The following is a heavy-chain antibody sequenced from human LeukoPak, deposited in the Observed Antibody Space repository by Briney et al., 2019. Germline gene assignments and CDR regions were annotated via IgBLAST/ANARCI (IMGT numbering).Heavy chain of an antibody. Sequence: PGGSLRLSCAASGFTFSSYWMHWVRQAPGEGLVCVSRINSVGTSTTYADSVKGRFTISRDNARNTLYMQMNSLRAEDTAVYYCARATLDIVGATRTFDYWGQGTLVTVSS. CDR3: ARATLDIVGATRTFDY. D-gene: IGHD2-2*03. CDR1: GFTFSSYW. CDR2: INSVGTST. J-gene: IGHJ4*02. V-gene: IGHV3-74*01.